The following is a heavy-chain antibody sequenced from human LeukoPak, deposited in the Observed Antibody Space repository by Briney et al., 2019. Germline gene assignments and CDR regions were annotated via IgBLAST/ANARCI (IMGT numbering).Heavy chain of an antibody. Sequence: GGSLRLSCAASGFTFSSYAMHWVRQAPGKGLEWVAVISYDGSNKYYADSVKRRFTISRDNSKNTLYLQMNSLRAEDTAVYYCARDGNPFNGYSYFDYWGQGTLVTVPS. CDR2: ISYDGSNK. CDR3: ARDGNPFNGYSYFDY. J-gene: IGHJ4*02. V-gene: IGHV3-30*04. CDR1: GFTFSSYA. D-gene: IGHD5-18*01.